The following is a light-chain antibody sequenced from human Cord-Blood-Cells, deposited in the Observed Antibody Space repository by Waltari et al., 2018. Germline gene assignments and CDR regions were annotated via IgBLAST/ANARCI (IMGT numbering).Light chain of an antibody. CDR1: SSDVGVYNY. Sequence: QSALTQPASVSGSPGQSITTSCTGTSSDVGVYNYVSWYQQHPGKAPKLMIYDVSNRPSGVSNRVSGSKSGNTASLTISGLQAEDEADYYCSSYTSSSTWVFGGGTKLTVL. CDR2: DVS. CDR3: SSYTSSSTWV. J-gene: IGLJ3*02. V-gene: IGLV2-14*01.